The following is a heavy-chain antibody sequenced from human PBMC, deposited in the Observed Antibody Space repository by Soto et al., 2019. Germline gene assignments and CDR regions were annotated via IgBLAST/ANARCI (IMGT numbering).Heavy chain of an antibody. V-gene: IGHV3-15*07. D-gene: IGHD2-2*01. J-gene: IGHJ6*02. Sequence: GGSLRLSCAASGFTFSNAWMNWVRQAPGKGLEWVGRIKSKTDGGTTDYAAPVKGRFTISRDDSKNTLYLQMNSLKTEDTAVYYCTTAGLGYCSSTSCSIHLGYYYYGMDVWGQGTTVTVSS. CDR1: GFTFSNAW. CDR2: IKSKTDGGTT. CDR3: TTAGLGYCSSTSCSIHLGYYYYGMDV.